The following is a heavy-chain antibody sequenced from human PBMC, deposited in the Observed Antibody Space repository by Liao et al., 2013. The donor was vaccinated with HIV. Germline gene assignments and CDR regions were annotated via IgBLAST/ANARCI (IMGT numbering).Heavy chain of an antibody. Sequence: QVQLQESGPGLVKPSETLSLTCSVSGDSIIGYYWTWIRQPPGKGLEWIGYIFYSGSTNYNPSLKSRVSISVDTSKNQFSLLLSSVTAADTAAYYCARAPLMSSTVATPFDSWGQGILVTVSS. J-gene: IGHJ4*02. CDR1: GDSIIGYY. D-gene: IGHD4-17*01. CDR2: IFYSGST. V-gene: IGHV4-59*01. CDR3: ARAPLMSSTVATPFDS.